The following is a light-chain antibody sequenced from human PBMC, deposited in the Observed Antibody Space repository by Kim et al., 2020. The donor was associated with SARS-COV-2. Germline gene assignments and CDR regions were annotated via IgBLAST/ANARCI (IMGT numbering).Light chain of an antibody. J-gene: IGKJ2*01. Sequence: EIVLTQSPGTLSLSPGERATLSCRASQSVSRSYLAWYQLKPGQAPRLLIYGASSRATGIPDRFSGSGSGADFTLTISRLEPEDFAVYYCQQYASSLHTFGQGTKLEIK. CDR2: GAS. CDR3: QQYASSLHT. CDR1: QSVSRSY. V-gene: IGKV3-20*01.